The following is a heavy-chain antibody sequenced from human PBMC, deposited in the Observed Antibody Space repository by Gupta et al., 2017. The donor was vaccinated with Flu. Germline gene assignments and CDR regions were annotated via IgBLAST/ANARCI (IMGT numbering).Heavy chain of an antibody. CDR2: IYYSGST. Sequence: QVQLQESGPGLVKPSQTLSLTCTVSGGSISSSGYSWSWIRQHPGKGLEWIGYIYYSGSTYYNPSLKSRVTISVDTSKNQFSLKLSSVTAADTAVYYCARENRAVWYFDLWGRGTLVTVSS. V-gene: IGHV4-31*03. CDR3: ARENRAVWYFDL. CDR1: GGSISSSGYS. J-gene: IGHJ2*01.